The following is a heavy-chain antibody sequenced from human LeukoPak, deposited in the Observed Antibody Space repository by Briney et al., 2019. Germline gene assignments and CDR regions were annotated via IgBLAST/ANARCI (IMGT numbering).Heavy chain of an antibody. CDR2: IIPILGIA. CDR1: VGTSSSYT. J-gene: IGHJ5*02. CDR3: AREEEIVVVPAAIWFDP. Sequence: ASAKVSSKASVGTSSSYTISWVPPAPGQGVEWMGRIIPILGIANYAQKFQGRVTITADKSTSTAYMELSRLRSEDTAVYYCAREEEIVVVPAAIWFDPWGQGTLVTASS. V-gene: IGHV1-69*04. D-gene: IGHD2-2*02.